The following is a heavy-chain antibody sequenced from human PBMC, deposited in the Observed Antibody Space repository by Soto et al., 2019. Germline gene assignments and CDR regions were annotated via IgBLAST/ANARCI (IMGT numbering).Heavy chain of an antibody. Sequence: QVQLVQSGAEVKKPGSSVKVSCKASGGTFSSYAISWVRQAPGQGLEWMGGIIPIFGTADYAQKFQGRVTITAHASTGAAYMELSSLRSEDTAVYYCARDGGVYDYSPFDYWGQGTLVTVSS. CDR1: GGTFSSYA. D-gene: IGHD4-4*01. CDR3: ARDGGVYDYSPFDY. CDR2: IIPIFGTA. J-gene: IGHJ4*02. V-gene: IGHV1-69*12.